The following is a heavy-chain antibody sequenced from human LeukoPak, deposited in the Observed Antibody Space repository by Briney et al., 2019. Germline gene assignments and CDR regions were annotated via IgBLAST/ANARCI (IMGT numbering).Heavy chain of an antibody. D-gene: IGHD2-15*01. CDR1: GITLSSYG. J-gene: IGHJ4*02. CDR2: ISYDGSNK. V-gene: IGHV3-30*03. CDR3: ARGVSYYFDY. Sequence: PGGSLRLSCAASGITLSSYGMHWVRQTPGKGLEWVAAISYDGSNKYYADSVKGRFTISRDNSKNTLYLQMNSLRAEDTAVYYCARGVSYYFDYWGQGTLVTVSS.